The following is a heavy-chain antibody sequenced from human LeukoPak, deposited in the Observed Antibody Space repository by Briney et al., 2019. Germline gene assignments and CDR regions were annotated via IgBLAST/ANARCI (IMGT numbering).Heavy chain of an antibody. CDR3: TRRDTSSFNMDA. D-gene: IGHD6-13*01. CDR2: IRSKGNNYAK. J-gene: IGHJ6*03. CDR1: GFTFSGSA. Sequence: GGSLRLSCAASGFTFSGSAMHWVRQASGKGLEWVGRIRSKGNNYAKAYGASVEGRFTISRDDSKNTAYLQMNSLKTEDTAVYYCTRRDTSSFNMDAWGKGTTVTVSS. V-gene: IGHV3-73*01.